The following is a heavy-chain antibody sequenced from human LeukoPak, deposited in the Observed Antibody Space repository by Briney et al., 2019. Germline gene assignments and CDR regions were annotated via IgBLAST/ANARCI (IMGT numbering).Heavy chain of an antibody. CDR2: IRYDGSDK. J-gene: IGHJ5*02. CDR3: TTDRPVPS. CDR1: GFSFSSYG. Sequence: GGSLRLSRAASGFSFSSYGMHWVRQAPGKGLEWVTFIRYDGSDKYYADSVKGRFTISRDNSKNTLYLQMTRLRAGNTVVHYCTTDRPVPSWGPGNLVTVSS. V-gene: IGHV3-30*02.